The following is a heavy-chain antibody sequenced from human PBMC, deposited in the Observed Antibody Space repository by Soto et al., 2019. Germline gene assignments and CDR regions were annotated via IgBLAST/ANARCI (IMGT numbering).Heavy chain of an antibody. V-gene: IGHV4-34*01. CDR1: GGSFGGYY. D-gene: IGHD5-18*01. J-gene: IGHJ5*02. CDR3: ARTVDTAMALT. Sequence: QVQLQQWGAGLLKPSETLSLTCAVYGGSFGGYYWSWIRQPPGKGLEWIGEINHSGSTNYNPSLKSRVTISVDTSKNQFSLKLSSVTAADTAVYYYARTVDTAMALTWGQGTLVTVSS. CDR2: INHSGST.